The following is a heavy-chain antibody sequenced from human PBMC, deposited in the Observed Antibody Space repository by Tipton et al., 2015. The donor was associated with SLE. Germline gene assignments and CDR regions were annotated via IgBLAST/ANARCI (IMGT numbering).Heavy chain of an antibody. D-gene: IGHD6-13*01. J-gene: IGHJ5*02. CDR2: ISYSGST. CDR3: ARASGSSWDQWFDP. Sequence: TLSLTCTVSSGSISSYYWSWIRQPPGKGLEWIGYISYSGSTNYNPSLKSRVTISVDSSKNQCSLKLNSVTAADTAVYYCARASGSSWDQWFDPWGQGTLVSVSS. CDR1: SGSISSYY. V-gene: IGHV4-59*01.